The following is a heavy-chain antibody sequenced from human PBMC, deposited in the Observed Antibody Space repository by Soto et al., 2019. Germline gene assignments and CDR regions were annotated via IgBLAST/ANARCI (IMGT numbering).Heavy chain of an antibody. CDR3: TTFRYYYYYYMDV. J-gene: IGHJ6*03. V-gene: IGHV3-15*01. CDR2: IKSKTDGGTT. Sequence: GGSLRLSCAASGFTFSNAWMSWVRQAPGKGLEWVGRIKSKTDGGTTDYAAPVKGRFTISRDDSKNTLYLQMNSLKTEDTAVYYCTTFRYYYYYYMDVWGKGTTVTVSS. CDR1: GFTFSNAW.